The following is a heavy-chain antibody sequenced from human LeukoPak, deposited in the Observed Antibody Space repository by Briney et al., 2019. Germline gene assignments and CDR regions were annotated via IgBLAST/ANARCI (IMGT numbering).Heavy chain of an antibody. D-gene: IGHD3-9*01. Sequence: GASVKVSCKASGYTFTSYDINWVRQATGQGLEWMGWMNPNSGNTDYAQKFQGRVTMTRNTSISTAYMELSSLRSEDTAVYYCAKDPGVLRYFDWLPNWFDPWGQGTLVTVSS. J-gene: IGHJ5*02. CDR1: GYTFTSYD. CDR2: MNPNSGNT. V-gene: IGHV1-8*01. CDR3: AKDPGVLRYFDWLPNWFDP.